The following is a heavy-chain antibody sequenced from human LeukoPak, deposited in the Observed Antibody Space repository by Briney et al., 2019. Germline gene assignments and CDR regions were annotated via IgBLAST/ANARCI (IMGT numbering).Heavy chain of an antibody. D-gene: IGHD3-10*01. CDR1: GFTLDDHG. V-gene: IGHV3-20*01. CDR3: ARVYYGSGSYLFDY. CDR2: INWNGGST. J-gene: IGHJ4*02. Sequence: GGSLRLSCAASGFTLDDHGMSWVRQAPGKGLEWVSGINWNGGSTGYADSVKGRFTISRDNAKNSLYLQMNSLRAEDTALYHCARVYYGSGSYLFDYWGQGTLVTVSS.